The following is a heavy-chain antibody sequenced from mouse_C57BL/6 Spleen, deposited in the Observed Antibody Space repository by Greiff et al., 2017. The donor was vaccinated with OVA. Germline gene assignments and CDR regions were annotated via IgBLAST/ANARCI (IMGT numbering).Heavy chain of an antibody. J-gene: IGHJ4*01. Sequence: VQLQQSGPELVKPGDSVKISCKASGYSFTGYFMNWVMQSHGKSLEWIGRINPYNGDTFYNQKFKGKATLTVDKSSSTAHMELRSLTSEDSAVYYCARGENYYGSSYPYAMDYWGQGTSVTVSS. CDR2: INPYNGDT. CDR1: GYSFTGYF. D-gene: IGHD1-1*01. CDR3: ARGENYYGSSYPYAMDY. V-gene: IGHV1-20*01.